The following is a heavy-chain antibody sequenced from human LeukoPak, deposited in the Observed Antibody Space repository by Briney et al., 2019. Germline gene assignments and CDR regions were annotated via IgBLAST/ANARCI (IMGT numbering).Heavy chain of an antibody. D-gene: IGHD3-22*01. CDR1: GGSISSYY. Sequence: SETLSLTCTVSGGSISSYYWSWIRQPPGKGLEWIGYIYYSGSTNYNPSLKSRVTISVDTSKNQFSLKLSSVTAADTAVYYCARDFEEYYYDSSGSRGFDYWGQGTWSPSPQ. CDR3: ARDFEEYYYDSSGSRGFDY. J-gene: IGHJ4*02. CDR2: IYYSGST. V-gene: IGHV4-59*01.